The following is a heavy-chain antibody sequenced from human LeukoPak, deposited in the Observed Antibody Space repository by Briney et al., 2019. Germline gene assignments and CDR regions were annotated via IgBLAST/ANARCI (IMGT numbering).Heavy chain of an antibody. V-gene: IGHV3-23*01. D-gene: IGHD6-13*01. CDR1: GFIFSSYA. J-gene: IGHJ4*02. CDR3: ARGRAGIAAAGFDY. CDR2: ISGSGGST. Sequence: GGSLRLSCAASGFIFSSYAMSWVRQAPGKGLEWVSTISGSGGSTYYADSVKGRFSISRDNSKNTLYLQMNSLRLDDAAVYFCARGRAGIAAAGFDYWGQGTLVTVSS.